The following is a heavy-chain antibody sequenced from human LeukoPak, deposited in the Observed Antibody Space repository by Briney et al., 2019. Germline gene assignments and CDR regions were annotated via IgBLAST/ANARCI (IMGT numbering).Heavy chain of an antibody. Sequence: GASVKVSCKASGYTFTSYDINWVRQAPGQGLEWMGWISTYNDNINFAQKFQGRVTMTTDTSTNTAYMELKSLRSDDTAVYYCARIGVSRAAAGRYTDAFDIWGQGTVVTVSS. CDR2: ISTYNDNI. D-gene: IGHD6-13*01. CDR1: GYTFTSYD. J-gene: IGHJ3*02. CDR3: ARIGVSRAAAGRYTDAFDI. V-gene: IGHV1-18*01.